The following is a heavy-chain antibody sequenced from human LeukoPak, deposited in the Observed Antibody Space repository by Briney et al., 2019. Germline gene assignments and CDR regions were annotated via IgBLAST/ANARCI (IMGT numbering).Heavy chain of an antibody. CDR3: ARDTMVRGAIITPSRSYGMDV. CDR2: INPSGGST. CDR1: GYTFTSYY. V-gene: IGHV1-46*01. Sequence: GASVKVSCKASGYTFTSYYMHWVRQAPGQGLEWMGIINPSGGSTSYAQKFQGRVTMTRDTSTSTVYMELSGLRSEDTAVYYCARDTMVRGAIITPSRSYGMDVWGQGTTVTVSS. D-gene: IGHD3-10*01. J-gene: IGHJ6*02.